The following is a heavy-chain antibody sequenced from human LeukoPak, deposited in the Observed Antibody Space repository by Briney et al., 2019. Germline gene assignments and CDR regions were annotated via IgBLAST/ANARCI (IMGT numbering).Heavy chain of an antibody. CDR1: GGSFSGYY. Sequence: SETLSLTCAVYGGSFSGYYWSWIRQPPGKGLEWVGYIYYTGTTDSNPSLKSRVTISLDTSKNQFSLNLSSVTAADTAVYYCARRWVYDKRAFDAWGQGTMVTVSS. CDR3: ARRWVYDKRAFDA. D-gene: IGHD3-16*01. CDR2: IYYTGTT. V-gene: IGHV4-59*08. J-gene: IGHJ3*01.